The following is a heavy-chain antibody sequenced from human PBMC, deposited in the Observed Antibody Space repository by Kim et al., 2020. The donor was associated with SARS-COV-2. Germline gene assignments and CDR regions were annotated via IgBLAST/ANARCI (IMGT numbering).Heavy chain of an antibody. V-gene: IGHV3-30*02. Sequence: GRFTISKDNSKNTLYLQMNSLGVEDTAVYYCAKDPGRPAKRGNITCFDPWGQGTLVIVSS. D-gene: IGHD1-20*01. J-gene: IGHJ5*02. CDR3: AKDPGRPAKRGNITCFDP.